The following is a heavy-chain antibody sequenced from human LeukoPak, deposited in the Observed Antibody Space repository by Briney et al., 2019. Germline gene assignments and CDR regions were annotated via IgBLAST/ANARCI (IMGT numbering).Heavy chain of an antibody. CDR3: AKESRGPLDY. J-gene: IGHJ4*02. Sequence: GGSLRLSCAASGFTFSSYGMHWVRQAPGKGLEWVAVISYDGSNKYYADSVKGRFTISRDNSKNTLYLQMNSLRAEDTAVYYCAKESRGPLDYWGQGTLVTVPS. CDR1: GFTFSSYG. D-gene: IGHD3-10*01. V-gene: IGHV3-30*18. CDR2: ISYDGSNK.